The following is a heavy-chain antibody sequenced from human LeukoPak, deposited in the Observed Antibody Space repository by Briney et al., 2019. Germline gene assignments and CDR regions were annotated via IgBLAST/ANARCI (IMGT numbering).Heavy chain of an antibody. V-gene: IGHV3-7*01. D-gene: IGHD3-10*01. CDR1: GFTFSSYW. J-gene: IGHJ6*04. Sequence: GGSLRLSCAASGFTFSSYWMSWVRQAPGKGLEWVANIKQDGSEKYYVGSVKGRFTVSRDNAKNSLYLEMNSLRAEDTAVYYCAREWNYYGSGIMDVWGKGTTVTVSS. CDR3: AREWNYYGSGIMDV. CDR2: IKQDGSEK.